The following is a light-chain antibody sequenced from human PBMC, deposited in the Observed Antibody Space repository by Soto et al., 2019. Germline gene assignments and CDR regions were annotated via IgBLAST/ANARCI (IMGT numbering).Light chain of an antibody. CDR2: DAS. J-gene: IGKJ5*01. V-gene: IGKV3-11*01. CDR1: QSVSTY. CDR3: QQRSNWIT. Sequence: DIVLTQSPATLSLSPGERATLSCWASQSVSTYLAWYQQKPGQAPRLLIYDASSRATGIPARFSGSGSGTDFTHTISSVEPEDFAVYYCQQRSNWITFGQGTRLEIK.